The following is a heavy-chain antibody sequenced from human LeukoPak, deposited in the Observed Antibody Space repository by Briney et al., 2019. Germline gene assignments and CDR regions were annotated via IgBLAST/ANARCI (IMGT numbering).Heavy chain of an antibody. D-gene: IGHD2-2*01. CDR1: GYTFTSYD. J-gene: IGHJ4*02. CDR3: ARDFHGVPADLDY. Sequence: ASVKVSCKASGYTFTSYDINWVRQATGQGLEWMGWMNPNSGNTKYAQKLQGRVTMTTDTSTSTAYMDLRSLRSDDTAVYYCARDFHGVPADLDYWGQGTLVTVSS. V-gene: IGHV1-18*01. CDR2: MNPNSGNT.